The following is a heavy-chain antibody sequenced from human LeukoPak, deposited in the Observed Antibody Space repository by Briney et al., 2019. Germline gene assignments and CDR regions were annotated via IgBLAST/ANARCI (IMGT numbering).Heavy chain of an antibody. Sequence: GGSLRLSCAASGFTISSYSMNWVRQAPGKGLEWVSFISSSSSYIYYADSVKGRFTISRDNAKNSLYLQMNSLRAEDTAVYYCARGGGGGHVLWFGRGDWFDPWGQGTLVTVSS. CDR2: ISSSSSYI. V-gene: IGHV3-21*01. J-gene: IGHJ5*02. CDR1: GFTISSYS. CDR3: ARGGGGGHVLWFGRGDWFDP. D-gene: IGHD3-10*01.